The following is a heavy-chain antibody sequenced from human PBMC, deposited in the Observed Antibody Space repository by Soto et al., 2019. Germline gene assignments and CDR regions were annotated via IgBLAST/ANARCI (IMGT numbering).Heavy chain of an antibody. D-gene: IGHD6-13*01. J-gene: IGHJ4*02. V-gene: IGHV4-59*08. CDR1: GGSISSYY. CDR2: IYYSGST. Sequence: SETLSLTCTVSGGSISSYYWSWIRQPPGKGLEWIGYIYYSGSTNYNPSLKSRVTISVDTSKNQFSLKLSSVTAADTAVYYCARGTGYSSSWYLDYWGQGTLVTVSS. CDR3: ARGTGYSSSWYLDY.